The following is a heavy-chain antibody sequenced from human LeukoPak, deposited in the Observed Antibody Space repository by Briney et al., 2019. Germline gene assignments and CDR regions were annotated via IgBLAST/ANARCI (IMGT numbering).Heavy chain of an antibody. J-gene: IGHJ4*02. V-gene: IGHV1-2*02. CDR2: INPDSGGT. D-gene: IGHD3-10*01. Sequence: GASVKVSCKASGYTFTGYYMHWVRQAPGQGLEWMGWINPDSGGTNYAQKFQGRVTMTRDTSTSTAYMELSRLRSDDAAVYYCARGPYYGSGRRGYYFDYWGQGTLVTVSS. CDR3: ARGPYYGSGRRGYYFDY. CDR1: GYTFTGYY.